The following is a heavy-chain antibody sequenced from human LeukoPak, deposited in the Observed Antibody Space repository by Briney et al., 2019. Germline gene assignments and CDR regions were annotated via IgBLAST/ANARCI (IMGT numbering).Heavy chain of an antibody. D-gene: IGHD6-19*01. CDR3: ASSGWYSTPNWFDP. V-gene: IGHV3-30*04. Sequence: TGGSLRLSCAASGFTFSSYAMHWVRQAPGKGLEWVAVISYDGSEKYYVDSVKGRFTISRDNAKNSLYLQMNSLRAEDTAMYYCASSGWYSTPNWFDPWGQGTLVIVSS. J-gene: IGHJ5*02. CDR2: ISYDGSEK. CDR1: GFTFSSYA.